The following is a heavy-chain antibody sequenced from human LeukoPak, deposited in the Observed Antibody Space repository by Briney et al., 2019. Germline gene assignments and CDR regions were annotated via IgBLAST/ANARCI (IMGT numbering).Heavy chain of an antibody. CDR3: ARGSGWYGGFDY. J-gene: IGHJ4*02. Sequence: SVKVSCKASGGTFSSYAISWVRQTPGQWLEWMGRIIPILGIANYAQKFQGRVTITADKSTSTAYMELSSLRSEDTAVYYCARGSGWYGGFDYWGQGTLVTVSS. D-gene: IGHD6-19*01. V-gene: IGHV1-69*04. CDR2: IIPILGIA. CDR1: GGTFSSYA.